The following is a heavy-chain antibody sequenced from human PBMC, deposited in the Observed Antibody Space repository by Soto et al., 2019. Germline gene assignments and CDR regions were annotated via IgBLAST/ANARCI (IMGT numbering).Heavy chain of an antibody. CDR1: GGTFSSYT. Sequence: QVQLVQSGAEVKKPGSSVKVSGKASGGTFSSYTISWVRQAPGQGLEWMGRIIPILGIANYAQKFQGRVTITADKSTSTAYMEMSSLRSEDTAVYYCARRCGGDGYSEWYFDLWGRGTLVTVSS. V-gene: IGHV1-69*02. D-gene: IGHD2-21*01. J-gene: IGHJ2*01. CDR2: IIPILGIA. CDR3: ARRCGGDGYSEWYFDL.